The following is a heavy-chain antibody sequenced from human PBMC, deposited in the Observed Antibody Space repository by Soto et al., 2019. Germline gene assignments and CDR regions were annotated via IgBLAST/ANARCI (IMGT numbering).Heavy chain of an antibody. Sequence: SETLSLTCTVSGGSVIGGSYYWNLIRQPPGKGLEWIGYIYHSGTANYNPSLKSRVTISVDTSKNQFSLKLTSATAADTAVYYCARRVTRPERFDYWGQGALVTVSS. D-gene: IGHD4-4*01. CDR3: ARRVTRPERFDY. CDR1: GGSVIGGSYY. V-gene: IGHV4-61*01. J-gene: IGHJ4*02. CDR2: IYHSGTA.